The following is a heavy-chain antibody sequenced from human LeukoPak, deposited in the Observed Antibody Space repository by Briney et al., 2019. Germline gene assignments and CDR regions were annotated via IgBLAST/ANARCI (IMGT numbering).Heavy chain of an antibody. J-gene: IGHJ6*02. CDR2: IIPIFGTA. CDR3: ASPKEGYPGSVSRYYYYGMDV. D-gene: IGHD5/OR15-5a*01. CDR1: GGTFSSYA. V-gene: IGHV1-69*01. Sequence: ASVKVSCKASGGTFSSYAISWVRQAPGQGLEWMGGIIPIFGTANYAQKFQGRVTITADEPTSTAYMELSSLRSEDTAVYYCASPKEGYPGSVSRYYYYGMDVWGQGITVTVSS.